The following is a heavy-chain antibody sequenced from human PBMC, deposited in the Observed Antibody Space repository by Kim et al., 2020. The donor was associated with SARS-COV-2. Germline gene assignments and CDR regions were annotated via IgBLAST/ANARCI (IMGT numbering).Heavy chain of an antibody. CDR2: T. V-gene: IGHV1-2*02. D-gene: IGHD1-26*01. Sequence: TNYAQKYQGRVPMTRDTSISTAYMELSRLRSDDTAVYYCARSGINSGSYYWGQGTLVTVSS. J-gene: IGHJ4*02. CDR3: ARSGINSGSYY.